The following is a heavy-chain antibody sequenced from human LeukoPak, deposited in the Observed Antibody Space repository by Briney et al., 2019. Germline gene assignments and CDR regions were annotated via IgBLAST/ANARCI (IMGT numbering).Heavy chain of an antibody. D-gene: IGHD4-11*01. CDR2: IYYSGST. CDR3: ARAPYTFYYYYMDV. Sequence: SETLSLTCTVSGGSISSSSSYWGWIRQPPGKGLEWIGYIYYSGSTNYNPSLKSRVTISVDTSKNQFSLKLSSVTAADTAVYYCARAPYTFYYYYMDVWGKGTTVTVSS. V-gene: IGHV4-61*05. CDR1: GGSISSSSSY. J-gene: IGHJ6*03.